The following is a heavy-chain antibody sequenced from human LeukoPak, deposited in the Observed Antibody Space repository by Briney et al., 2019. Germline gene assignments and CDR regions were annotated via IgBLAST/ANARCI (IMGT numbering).Heavy chain of an antibody. CDR1: GGSISSYY. J-gene: IGHJ5*02. CDR2: IYYSGST. CDR3: ARVNTLIRGIGWFDP. D-gene: IGHD3-10*01. V-gene: IGHV4-59*12. Sequence: SETLSLTCTVFGGSISSYYWSWIRQPPGKGLEWIGYIYYSGSTNYNPSLKSRVTISVDTSKNQFSLKLSSVTAADTAVYYCARVNTLIRGIGWFDPWGQGILVTVSS.